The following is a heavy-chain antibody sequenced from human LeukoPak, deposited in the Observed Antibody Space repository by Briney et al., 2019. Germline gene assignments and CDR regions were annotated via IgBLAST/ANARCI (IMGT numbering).Heavy chain of an antibody. D-gene: IGHD1-7*01. J-gene: IGHJ6*03. CDR2: INDSGRI. V-gene: IGHV4-34*01. CDR1: GGSFSNYY. CDR3: ARRWNYGRNYYIDV. Sequence: PLESLSLTCAVYGGSFSNYYWSWIPQPPGKGLEWIGEINDSGRINYNPSLMSRVTVSVDTSKNQFSLRLTSVTATDTAVYYCARRWNYGRNYYIDVWGNGATVSVSS.